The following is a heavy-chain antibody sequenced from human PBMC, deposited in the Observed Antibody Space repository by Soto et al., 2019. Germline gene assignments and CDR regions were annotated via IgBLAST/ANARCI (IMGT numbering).Heavy chain of an antibody. Sequence: ASVKVSCKASGYTFTIYGIIWVRQAPGQGLEWMGWISAYNGNTNYAQKFQGRVTMTRDTSTSTVYMELSSLRSEDTAVYYCARAAMGGSSWPFDYWGQGTLVTSPQ. CDR3: ARAAMGGSSWPFDY. CDR1: GYTFTIYG. V-gene: IGHV1-18*01. CDR2: ISAYNGNT. D-gene: IGHD6-13*01. J-gene: IGHJ4*02.